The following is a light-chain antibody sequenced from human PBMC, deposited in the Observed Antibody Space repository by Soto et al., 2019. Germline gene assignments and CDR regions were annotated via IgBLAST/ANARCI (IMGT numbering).Light chain of an antibody. CDR2: GNT. V-gene: IGLV1-40*01. CDR1: SSDIGAGYD. J-gene: IGLJ3*02. CDR3: QSYDSSLTNWV. Sequence: QAVVTQPPSVSGAPGQRVTISCTGSSSDIGAGYDVHWYQHVPGTAPKLLIYGNTNRPSGVPDRFSGSKSGTSASLAITGLQAEDEADYYCQSYDSSLTNWVFGGGTKLTVL.